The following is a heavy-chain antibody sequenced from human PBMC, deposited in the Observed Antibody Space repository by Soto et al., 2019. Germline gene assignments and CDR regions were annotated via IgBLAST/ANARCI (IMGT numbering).Heavy chain of an antibody. D-gene: IGHD3-22*01. V-gene: IGHV3-33*01. CDR1: GFTFSSYG. CDR3: ASDSSGPSYYFDY. CDR2: IWYDGSNK. J-gene: IGHJ4*02. Sequence: GGSLRLSCAASGFTFSSYGMHWVRQAPGKGLEWVAVIWYDGSNKYYADSVKGRFTISRDNSKNTLYLQMNSLRAEDTAVYYRASDSSGPSYYFDYWGQGTLVTVSS.